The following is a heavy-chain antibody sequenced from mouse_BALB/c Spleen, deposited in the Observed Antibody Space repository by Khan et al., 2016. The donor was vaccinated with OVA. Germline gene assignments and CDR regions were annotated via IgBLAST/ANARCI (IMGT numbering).Heavy chain of an antibody. Sequence: EVQLQESGPGLVKPSQSLSLTCTVTGYSISSDYAWTWIRQFPGNKLEWMGYIDYSGTTSYNPSLKSRISITRDTSKNQFFLQLSSVTTEDTATFDCAISRFYYRYSFFAYWGQGTTLTVSS. D-gene: IGHD2-14*01. CDR3: AISRFYYRYSFFAY. CDR1: GYSISSDYA. J-gene: IGHJ2*01. V-gene: IGHV3-2*02. CDR2: IDYSGTT.